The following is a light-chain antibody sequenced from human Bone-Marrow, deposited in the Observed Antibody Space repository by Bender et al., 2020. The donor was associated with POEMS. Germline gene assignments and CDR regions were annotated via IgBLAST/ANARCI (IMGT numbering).Light chain of an antibody. V-gene: IGLV2-8*01. CDR3: CTYTSGGWV. CDR1: STDVGRYNY. CDR2: GVT. J-gene: IGLJ3*02. Sequence: QSALTQPPSASGFPGESVTISCSGTSTDVGRYNYVSWYLQRPGKAPKLLIYGVTERPSGVPDRFSGFQSGYTASLTVSGLQVEDEAVYSCCTYTSGGWVFGGGTEVTV.